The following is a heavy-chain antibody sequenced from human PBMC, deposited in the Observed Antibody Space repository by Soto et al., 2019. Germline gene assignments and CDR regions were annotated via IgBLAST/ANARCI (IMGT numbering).Heavy chain of an antibody. D-gene: IGHD6-13*01. CDR1: GYSITSYL. J-gene: IGHJ4*02. V-gene: IGHV5-10-1*01. Sequence: EVQLVQSGAEVKKPGESLRISCKGSGYSITSYLISWVRQMPGKGLEWVGGIDPSGSYTYYSPSFQGHDTISAHKSISTTYLQWRSLKASDSAMYYCARLQAAAGDNDLTFDYWGQGNLFTVSS. CDR3: ARLQAAAGDNDLTFDY. CDR2: IDPSGSYT.